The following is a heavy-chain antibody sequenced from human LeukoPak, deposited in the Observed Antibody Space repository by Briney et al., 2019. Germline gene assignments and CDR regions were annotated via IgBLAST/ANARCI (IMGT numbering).Heavy chain of an antibody. V-gene: IGHV1-8*01. CDR1: GYTFTSYD. CDR2: MNPNSGNT. J-gene: IGHJ5*02. D-gene: IGHD3-3*01. Sequence: GASVKVSCKASGYTFTSYDINWVRQATGQGLEWMGWMNPNSGNTGYAQKFQGRVTMTRNTSISTAYMELSSLRSEDTAVYYCATDVTIFGVVIIPEDWFDPWGQGTLVTVSS. CDR3: ATDVTIFGVVIIPEDWFDP.